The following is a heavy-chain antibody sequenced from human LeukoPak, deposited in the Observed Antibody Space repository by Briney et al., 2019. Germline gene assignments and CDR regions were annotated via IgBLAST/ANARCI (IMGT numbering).Heavy chain of an antibody. CDR3: ASSTTVTGWFDP. CDR1: GYTFTSYD. V-gene: IGHV1-8*01. J-gene: IGHJ5*02. CDR2: MNRNSGNT. Sequence: ASVKVSCKASGYTFTSYDINWVRQATGQGLEWMGWMNRNSGNTGYAQKFQGRVTMTRNTSISTAYMELSSLRSEDTAVYYCASSTTVTGWFDPWGQGTLVTVSS. D-gene: IGHD5/OR15-5a*01.